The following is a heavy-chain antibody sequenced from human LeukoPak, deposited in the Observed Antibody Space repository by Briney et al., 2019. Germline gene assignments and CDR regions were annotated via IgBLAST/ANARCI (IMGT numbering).Heavy chain of an antibody. CDR1: GASISMYY. CDR3: ASHDYAEAPFDY. CDR2: MYYTGST. V-gene: IGHV4-59*08. Sequence: SETLSLTCTVSGASISMYYWSWIRQPPGEGLEWIGYMYYTGSTNYNPSLKSRVTISVDTPKNQFSLKLTSVTAADTAVYFCASHDYAEAPFDYWRQGALVTVSA. J-gene: IGHJ4*02. D-gene: IGHD4-17*01.